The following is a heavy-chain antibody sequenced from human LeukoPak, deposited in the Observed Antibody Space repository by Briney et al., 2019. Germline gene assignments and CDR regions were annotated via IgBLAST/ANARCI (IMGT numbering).Heavy chain of an antibody. Sequence: GGSLRLSCAASGFTFSSYWMSWVRQAPGKGLEWVANIKQDGSEKYYVDSVKGRFTISRDNAKNSLYLQMNSLRAEDTAVYYCAATHYYGSGSGGGFDYWGQGTLVTVSS. V-gene: IGHV3-7*01. CDR3: AATHYYGSGSGGGFDY. CDR2: IKQDGSEK. J-gene: IGHJ4*02. D-gene: IGHD3-10*01. CDR1: GFTFSSYW.